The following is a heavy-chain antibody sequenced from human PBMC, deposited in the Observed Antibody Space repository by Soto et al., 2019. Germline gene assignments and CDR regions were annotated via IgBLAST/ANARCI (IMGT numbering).Heavy chain of an antibody. CDR3: ASATWNYGFFDY. D-gene: IGHD3-16*01. Sequence: GGSLRLSCAASGFTVSSNHMIWIRQAPGKGLEWVSLIYKGGNTDYADSVKGRFTVSRDDSKNTLYLQMSSLRAEDTAVYYCASATWNYGFFDYWGQGTLVTVSS. J-gene: IGHJ4*02. CDR2: IYKGGNT. V-gene: IGHV3-53*01. CDR1: GFTVSSNH.